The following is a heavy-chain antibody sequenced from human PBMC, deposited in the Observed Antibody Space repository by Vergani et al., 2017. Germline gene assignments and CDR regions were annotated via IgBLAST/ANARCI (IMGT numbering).Heavy chain of an antibody. CDR3: ARDLSRGEFTMVRGNQPRALDY. V-gene: IGHV3-30*02. CDR1: GFTFSSYG. CDR2: IRYDGSNK. D-gene: IGHD3-10*01. J-gene: IGHJ4*02. Sequence: QVQLVESGGGVVQPGGSLRLSCAASGFTFSSYGMHWVRQAPGKGLEWVAFIRYDGSNKYYADSVKGRFTISRDNSKNTLYLQMNSLRAEDTAVYYCARDLSRGEFTMVRGNQPRALDYWGQGTLVTVSS.